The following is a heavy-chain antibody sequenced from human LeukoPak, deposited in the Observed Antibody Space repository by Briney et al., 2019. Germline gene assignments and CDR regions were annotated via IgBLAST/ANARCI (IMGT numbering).Heavy chain of an antibody. CDR2: INSNSGGT. CDR1: GYTFTGYY. CDR3: ARGSGSPEYFQH. J-gene: IGHJ1*01. V-gene: IGHV1-2*02. Sequence: GASVKVSCKASGYTFTGYYIHWVRQAPGQGLEWMGWINSNSGGTNYAQKFQGRVTMTRDTSISTAYMELSRLRSDDTAVYSCARGSGSPEYFQHWGQGTLVTVSS. D-gene: IGHD1-26*01.